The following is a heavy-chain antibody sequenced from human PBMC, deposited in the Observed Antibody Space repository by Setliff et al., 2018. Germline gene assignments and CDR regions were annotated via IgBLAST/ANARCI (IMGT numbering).Heavy chain of an antibody. V-gene: IGHV4-59*02. J-gene: IGHJ6*03. CDR3: ARDRSTVIRGVTSFFYYYMDV. D-gene: IGHD3-10*01. CDR1: GGSVRGYY. Sequence: PSETLSLTCTVSGGSVRGYYWSWIRQPPGKGLEWIGYMYYSGDTNYNPSLESRAAISVDSSKNQFSLKLRSVTAADTAVYYCARDRSTVIRGVTSFFYYYMDVWGGGTTVTVSS. CDR2: MYYSGDT.